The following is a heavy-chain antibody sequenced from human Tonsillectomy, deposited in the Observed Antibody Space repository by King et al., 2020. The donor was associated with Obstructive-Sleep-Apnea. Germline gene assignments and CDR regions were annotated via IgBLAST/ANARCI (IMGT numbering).Heavy chain of an antibody. Sequence: VQLQESGPGLVKASETLSLTCTVSGGSISSYYWSWIRQPPGKGLEWIGYIYYSGSTNYNPSLKSRVIISVDTSKNQFSLKLSSVTAADTAVYYCARHWHVYIWGSYRGSSDYWGQGTLVTVSS. J-gene: IGHJ4*02. CDR3: ARHWHVYIWGSYRGSSDY. V-gene: IGHV4-59*08. D-gene: IGHD3-16*02. CDR2: IYYSGST. CDR1: GGSISSYY.